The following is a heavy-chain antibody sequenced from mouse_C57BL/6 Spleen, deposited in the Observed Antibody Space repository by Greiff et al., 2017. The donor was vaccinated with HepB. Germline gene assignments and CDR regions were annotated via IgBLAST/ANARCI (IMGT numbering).Heavy chain of an antibody. J-gene: IGHJ3*01. Sequence: QVQLQQSGPELVKPGASVKISCKASGYAFSSSWMNWVKQRPGKGLEWIGRIYPGDGDTNYNGKFKGKATLTADKSSSTAYMQLSSLTSEDSAVYFCARSSPDWFAYWGQGTLVTVSA. V-gene: IGHV1-82*01. CDR2: IYPGDGDT. D-gene: IGHD1-1*01. CDR3: ARSSPDWFAY. CDR1: GYAFSSSW.